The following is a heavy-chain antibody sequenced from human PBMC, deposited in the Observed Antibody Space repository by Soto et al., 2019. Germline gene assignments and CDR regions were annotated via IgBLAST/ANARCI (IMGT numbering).Heavy chain of an antibody. V-gene: IGHV4-39*01. D-gene: IGHD2-15*01. CDR3: ARPHYCSGGSCYWFDP. CDR2: IYYSGST. Sequence: QLQLQESGPGLVKPSATLSLTCPVSGGSISSSSYYWGWIRQPPGKGLAWIGSIYYSGSTYYNPSLKSRVTISVDTSKNQFALKLSSVTAADTAVYYCARPHYCSGGSCYWFDPWGQGTLVTVSS. CDR1: GGSISSSSYY. J-gene: IGHJ5*02.